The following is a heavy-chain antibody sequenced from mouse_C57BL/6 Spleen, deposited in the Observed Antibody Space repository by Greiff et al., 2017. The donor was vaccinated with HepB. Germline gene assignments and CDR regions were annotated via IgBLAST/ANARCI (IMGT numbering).Heavy chain of an antibody. J-gene: IGHJ4*01. V-gene: IGHV1-26*01. CDR2: INPNNGGT. Sequence: VQLQQSGPELVKPGASVKISCKASGYTFTDYYMNWVKQSHGKSLEWIGDINPNNGGTSYNQKFKGKATLTVDKSSSTAYMELRSLTSEDSAVYYCARGGDYGNYYAMDYWGQGTSVTVSS. D-gene: IGHD2-1*01. CDR1: GYTFTDYY. CDR3: ARGGDYGNYYAMDY.